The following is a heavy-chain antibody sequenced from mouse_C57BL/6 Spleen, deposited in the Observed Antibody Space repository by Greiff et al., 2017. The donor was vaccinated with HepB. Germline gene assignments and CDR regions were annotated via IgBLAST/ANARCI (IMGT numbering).Heavy chain of an antibody. CDR2: INPNYGTT. CDR3: GHSSGPAWFAY. J-gene: IGHJ3*01. D-gene: IGHD3-1*01. CDR1: GYSFTDYN. V-gene: IGHV1-39*01. Sequence: VQLKESGPELVKPGASVKISCKASGYSFTDYNMNWVKQSNGKSLEWIGVINPNYGTTSYNQKFKGKATLTVDQSSSTAYMQLNSLTSEDSAVYYCGHSSGPAWFAYWGQGTLVTVSA.